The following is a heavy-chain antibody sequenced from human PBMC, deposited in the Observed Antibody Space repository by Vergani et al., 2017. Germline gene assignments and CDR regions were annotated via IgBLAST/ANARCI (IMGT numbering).Heavy chain of an antibody. Sequence: QVQLEQSGSELREPGASAKVSCKASGYIFYGHLLNWLRQAPGQGLEWLGWIDTANGRPTYAQGFRGRFVFSVDTSVDSAYLEISSLKADDTAVYYCARGLSRDEYNVLHYWGQGSLVTVSS. CDR3: ARGLSRDEYNVLHY. CDR1: GYIFYGHL. J-gene: IGHJ4*02. V-gene: IGHV7-4-1*02. D-gene: IGHD5-24*01. CDR2: IDTANGRP.